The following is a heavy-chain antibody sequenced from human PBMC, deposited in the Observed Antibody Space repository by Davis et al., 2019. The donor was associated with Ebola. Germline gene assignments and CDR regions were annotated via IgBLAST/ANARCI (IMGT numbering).Heavy chain of an antibody. CDR1: GGSFSGYY. J-gene: IGHJ6*03. V-gene: IGHV4-34*01. D-gene: IGHD2-2*01. Sequence: MPSETLSLTCAVYGGSFSGYYWNWIRQPPGKGLEWIGEINHSGSTNYNPSLKSRVTISVDTSKNQFSLKLSSVTAADTAVYYCARGVVVVPAARPYYFYYYMDVWGKGTTVTVSS. CDR3: ARGVVVVPAARPYYFYYYMDV. CDR2: INHSGST.